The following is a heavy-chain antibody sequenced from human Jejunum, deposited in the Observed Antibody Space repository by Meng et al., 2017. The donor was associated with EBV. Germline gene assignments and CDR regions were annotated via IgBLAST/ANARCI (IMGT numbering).Heavy chain of an antibody. CDR2: IYHGGGT. Sequence: HVPTQASGQGLEKLSVTLSLTCVVSGGSISDNDWWRWVRQPPGKGLEWLGEIYHGGGTNYNPSLESRVTISVDKSKNQFSLKLNSVTVADTAVYYCAGNGYYALEYWGPGILVTVSS. V-gene: IGHV4-4*02. J-gene: IGHJ4*02. CDR1: GGSISDNDW. CDR3: AGNGYYALEY. D-gene: IGHD3-22*01.